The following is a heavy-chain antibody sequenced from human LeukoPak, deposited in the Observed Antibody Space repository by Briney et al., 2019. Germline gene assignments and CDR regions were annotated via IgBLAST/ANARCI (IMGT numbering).Heavy chain of an antibody. CDR2: ISGSGGST. CDR1: GFTFSSYA. D-gene: IGHD3-22*01. Sequence: PGGSLRLSCAASGFTFSSYAMSWVRQAPGKGLEWVSAISGSGGSTYYADSVKGRFTIPRDNSKNTLYLQMNSLRAEDTAVYYCAKDALTYYYDSSGYVLRGLVGYWGQGTLVTVSS. J-gene: IGHJ4*02. V-gene: IGHV3-23*01. CDR3: AKDALTYYYDSSGYVLRGLVGY.